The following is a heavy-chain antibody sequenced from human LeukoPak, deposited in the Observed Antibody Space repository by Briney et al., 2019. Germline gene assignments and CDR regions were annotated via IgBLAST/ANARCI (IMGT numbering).Heavy chain of an antibody. CDR3: ARISPDIAAAGTGDY. V-gene: IGHV5-51*01. D-gene: IGHD6-13*01. Sequence: GESLKISCKGSGYSFTNDWIGWVRQLPGKGLEWMGIIYPGDSDTRYSPSFQGQVTISADKSISTAYLQWSSLKASDTAMYYCARISPDIAAAGTGDYWGQGTLVTVSS. CDR2: IYPGDSDT. J-gene: IGHJ4*02. CDR1: GYSFTNDW.